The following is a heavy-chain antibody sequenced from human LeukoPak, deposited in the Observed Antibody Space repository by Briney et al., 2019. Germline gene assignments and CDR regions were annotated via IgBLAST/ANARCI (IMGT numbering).Heavy chain of an antibody. V-gene: IGHV3-30*02. D-gene: IGHD2-2*01. Sequence: GGSQRLSCAASGFTFSSYGMHWVRQAPGKGLEWVAFIRYDGSNKYYADSVKGRFTISRDNSKNTLYLQMNSLRAEDTAVYYCAKDSMVYRSSTSCYPDYWGQGTLVTVFS. J-gene: IGHJ4*02. CDR3: AKDSMVYRSSTSCYPDY. CDR2: IRYDGSNK. CDR1: GFTFSSYG.